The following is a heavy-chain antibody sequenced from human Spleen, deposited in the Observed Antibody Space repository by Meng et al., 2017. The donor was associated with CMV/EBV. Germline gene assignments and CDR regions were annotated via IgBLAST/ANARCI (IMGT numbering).Heavy chain of an antibody. J-gene: IGHJ4*02. CDR1: GGFITSYY. CDR3: ARSRQYYDILTGYSPFFDY. Sequence: SETLSLTCIVSGGFITSYYWSWIRQPPGKGLEWIGYIYYSGSTNYNPSLKSRVTISVDTSKNQFSLKLSSVTAADTAVYYCARSRQYYDILTGYSPFFDYWGQGTLVTVSS. D-gene: IGHD3-9*01. V-gene: IGHV4-59*01. CDR2: IYYSGST.